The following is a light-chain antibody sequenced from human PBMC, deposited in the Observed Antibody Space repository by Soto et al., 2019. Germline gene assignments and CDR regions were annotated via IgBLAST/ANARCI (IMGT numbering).Light chain of an antibody. Sequence: QSVLTQPPSASGTPGQRVTISCSGGGSNIGSNTVSWYHQLPGTAPKLLIYSNGQRPSGVPDRFSGSKSGTSASLAISGLQSEDEADYYCAAWDDSLNGWVFGGGTKLTVL. V-gene: IGLV1-44*01. CDR2: SNG. J-gene: IGLJ3*02. CDR3: AAWDDSLNGWV. CDR1: GSNIGSNT.